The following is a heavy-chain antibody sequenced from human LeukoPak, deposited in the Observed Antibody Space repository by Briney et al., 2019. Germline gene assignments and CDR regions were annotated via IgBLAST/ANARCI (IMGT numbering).Heavy chain of an antibody. V-gene: IGHV3-23*01. CDR1: GFTFSSYA. J-gene: IGHJ4*02. D-gene: IGHD6-13*01. CDR2: ISGSGGST. Sequence: GGSLRLPCAASGFTFSSYAMSWVRQAPGKGLKWVSAISGSGGSTYYADSVKGRFTISRDNSKNTLYLQMNSLRAEDTAVYYCAKLNRGAAAGTYTDYWGQGTLVTVSS. CDR3: AKLNRGAAAGTYTDY.